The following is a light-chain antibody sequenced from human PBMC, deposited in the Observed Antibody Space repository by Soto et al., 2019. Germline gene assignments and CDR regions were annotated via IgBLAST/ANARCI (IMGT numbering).Light chain of an antibody. J-gene: IGLJ1*01. V-gene: IGLV1-40*01. CDR1: SSNIGAGYD. Sequence: GQRVTISCTGSSSNIGAGYDVHWYQQLPGTAPKLLIYGNSSRPSGVPDRFSGSKSGTSASLAITGLQAEDEADYYCQSYDSSLSAPYVFGTGTKVTVL. CDR2: GNS. CDR3: QSYDSSLSAPYV.